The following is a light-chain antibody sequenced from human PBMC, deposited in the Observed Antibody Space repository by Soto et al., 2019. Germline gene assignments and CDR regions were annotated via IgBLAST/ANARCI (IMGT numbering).Light chain of an antibody. Sequence: QSALTQPASVYGSPGQSITISCTGTSRDVGGYIYVSWYQQHPGKAPKLVIYEVSNRPSGVSDRFSGSKSGNTASLTISGLQAEDEADYFCSSYTTGSSVYVFGSGTKVTVL. CDR1: SRDVGGYIY. CDR3: SSYTTGSSVYV. CDR2: EVS. V-gene: IGLV2-14*01. J-gene: IGLJ1*01.